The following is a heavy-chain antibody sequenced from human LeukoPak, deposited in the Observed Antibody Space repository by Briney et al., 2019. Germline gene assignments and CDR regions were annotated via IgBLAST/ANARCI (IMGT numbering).Heavy chain of an antibody. CDR2: INPSGGST. J-gene: IGHJ4*02. CDR1: GYTFTSYY. D-gene: IGHD3-3*01. CDR3: ARGGGPYYDFWSGYQNYFDY. V-gene: IGHV1-46*01. Sequence: ASVKVSCKASGYTFTSYYMHWVRQAPGQGLEWMGIINPSGGSTSYAQKFQGRVTMTRDTSTSTVYMELSSLRSEDTAVYYCARGGGPYYDFWSGYQNYFDYWGQGTLVTVSS.